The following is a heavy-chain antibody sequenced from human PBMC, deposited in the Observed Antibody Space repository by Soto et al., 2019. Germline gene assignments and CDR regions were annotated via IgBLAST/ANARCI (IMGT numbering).Heavy chain of an antibody. V-gene: IGHV3-30*18. Sequence: QVQLVESGGGVVQPGRSLRLSCAASGFTFSSYGMHWVRQAPGKGLEWVALISYDGSNKYYADSVKGRFTISRDNSKNTLYLQMNSLRAEDTAVNYCAKNSGYSYGFPFEYRGQGTLVTVSS. CDR2: ISYDGSNK. D-gene: IGHD5-18*01. CDR1: GFTFSSYG. J-gene: IGHJ4*02. CDR3: AKNSGYSYGFPFEY.